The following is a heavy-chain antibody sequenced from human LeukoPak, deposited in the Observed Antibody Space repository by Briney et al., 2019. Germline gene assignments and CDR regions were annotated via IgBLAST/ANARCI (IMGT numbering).Heavy chain of an antibody. D-gene: IGHD2-2*02. CDR3: AGEAGGCSSTSCYTGFDY. V-gene: IGHV3-48*01. J-gene: IGHJ4*02. Sequence: GGSLRLSCAASGFTFSSYSMNWVRQAPGKGLEWVSYISSSSSTIYYADSVKGRFTISRDNAKNSLYLQMNSLRAEDTAVYYCAGEAGGCSSTSCYTGFDYWGQGTLVTVSS. CDR1: GFTFSSYS. CDR2: ISSSSSTI.